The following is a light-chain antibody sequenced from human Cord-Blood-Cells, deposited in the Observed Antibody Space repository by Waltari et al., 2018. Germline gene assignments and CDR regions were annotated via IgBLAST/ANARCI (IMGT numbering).Light chain of an antibody. CDR3: QQRSNWPPIT. V-gene: IGKV3-11*01. J-gene: IGKJ5*01. CDR1: QSVSSY. CDR2: DAS. Sequence: EIVLTQSPATLSLSPGERATLSCRASQSVSSYLAWYQQKPGQAPRLLIYDASNRATGIPARFSGSGYGTDFTRTSSSLEPEDFAVYYCQQRSNWPPITFGQGTRLEIK.